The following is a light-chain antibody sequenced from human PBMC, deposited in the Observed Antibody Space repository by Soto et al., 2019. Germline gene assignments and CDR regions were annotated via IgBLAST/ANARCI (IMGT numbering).Light chain of an antibody. V-gene: IGLV2-14*01. J-gene: IGLJ1*01. CDR3: SSYTSSCTPYV. Sequence: QSALTQPASVSGSPGQSITISCTGTSSDIGGYNYVSWYQHHPGKAPKLMIYEVSNRPSGVSNRFSGSKSGNTASLTISGLQAEDESDYYCSSYTSSCTPYVFGTGTKLTVL. CDR1: SSDIGGYNY. CDR2: EVS.